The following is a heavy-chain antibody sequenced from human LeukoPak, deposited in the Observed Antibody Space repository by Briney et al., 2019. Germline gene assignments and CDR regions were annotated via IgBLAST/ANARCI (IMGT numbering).Heavy chain of an antibody. D-gene: IGHD2-2*01. V-gene: IGHV3-66*01. CDR1: GFTVSSNY. CDR3: AREIVPAARQNWFDP. CDR2: IYSGGST. J-gene: IGHJ5*02. Sequence: PGGSLRLSCAACGFTVSSNYMSWVRQAPGKGLEWVSVIYSGGSTYYSDSVKGRFTISRDNSKNTLYLQMNSLRAEDTAVYYCAREIVPAARQNWFDPWGQGTLVTVSS.